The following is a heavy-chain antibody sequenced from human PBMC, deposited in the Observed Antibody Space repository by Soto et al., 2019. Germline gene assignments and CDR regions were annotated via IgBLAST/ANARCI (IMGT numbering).Heavy chain of an antibody. CDR2: INPNSGDT. CDR3: ARDRPTGTDRESDY. V-gene: IGHV1-2*06. D-gene: IGHD1-1*01. CDR1: GYTFTGYY. Sequence: VSCKASGYTFTGYYIHWVRQAPGQGLEWVGRINPNSGDTNYAQKFQGRVTMTRDTSISTVYMELSRLRSDDTAVYYCARDRPTGTDRESDYWGQGTLVTVSS. J-gene: IGHJ4*02.